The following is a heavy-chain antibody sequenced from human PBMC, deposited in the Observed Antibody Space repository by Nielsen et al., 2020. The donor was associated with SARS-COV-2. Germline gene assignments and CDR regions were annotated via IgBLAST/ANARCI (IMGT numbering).Heavy chain of an antibody. D-gene: IGHD3-3*01. CDR2: ISAYNGNT. J-gene: IGHJ6*02. Sequence: ASVKVSCKASGYTFTSYGISWVRQAPGQGLEWMGWISAYNGNTNYAQKLQGRVTMTTDTSTSTAYMGLRSLRSDDTAVYYCARGADWLNYDFWSGYYTGLLGSSGYYGMDVWGQGTTVTVSS. CDR3: ARGADWLNYDFWSGYYTGLLGSSGYYGMDV. V-gene: IGHV1-18*01. CDR1: GYTFTSYG.